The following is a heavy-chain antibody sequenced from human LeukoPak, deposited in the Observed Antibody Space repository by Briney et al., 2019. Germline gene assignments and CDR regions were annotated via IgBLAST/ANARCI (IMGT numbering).Heavy chain of an antibody. Sequence: SETLSLTCTVSGGSISSGGYYWSWIRQPPGKGLEWIGYIYHSGSTYYNPSLKSRVTISVDRSKNQFSLKLSSVTAADTAVYYCAREVVPAAKEGAGYFDYWGQGTLVTVSS. CDR1: GGSISSGGYY. CDR3: AREVVPAAKEGAGYFDY. V-gene: IGHV4-30-2*01. CDR2: IYHSGST. J-gene: IGHJ4*02. D-gene: IGHD2-2*01.